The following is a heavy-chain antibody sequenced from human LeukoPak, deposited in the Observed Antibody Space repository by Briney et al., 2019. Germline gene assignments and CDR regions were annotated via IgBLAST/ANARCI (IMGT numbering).Heavy chain of an antibody. J-gene: IGHJ3*02. CDR3: ARLQGFGEPPPVRAFDI. CDR1: GGSISSYY. CDR2: IYYSGST. Sequence: SETLSLTCTVSGGSISSYYWSWIRQPPGKGLEGMGYIYYSGSTNYNPSLKSRVTISVDTSKNQFSLKLSSVTAADTAVYYCARLQGFGEPPPVRAFDIWGQGTMVTVSS. D-gene: IGHD3-10*01. V-gene: IGHV4-59*01.